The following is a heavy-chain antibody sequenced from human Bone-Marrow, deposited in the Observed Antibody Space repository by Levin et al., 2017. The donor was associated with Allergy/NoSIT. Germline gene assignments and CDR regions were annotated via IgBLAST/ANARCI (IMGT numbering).Heavy chain of an antibody. D-gene: IGHD6-19*01. Sequence: SETLSLTCTVSGVSISSFYWSWIRQSPGKGLEGIGYVYNSGSPNSGGTNHNPSPRNRVTISADTSKSQFSPNLTSVTAADTAVYYCGRVQAVGGTHYFDYWGQGALITVSS. CDR3: GRVQAVGGTHYFDY. CDR1: GVSISSFY. V-gene: IGHV4-4*08. CDR2: VYNSGSP. J-gene: IGHJ4*02.